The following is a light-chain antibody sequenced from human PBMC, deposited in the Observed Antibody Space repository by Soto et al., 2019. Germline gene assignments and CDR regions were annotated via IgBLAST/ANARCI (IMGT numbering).Light chain of an antibody. CDR2: DVS. CDR3: SSYTSSSTFV. J-gene: IGLJ1*01. V-gene: IGLV2-14*01. CDR1: SSDVGGYNY. Sequence: QSVLTQPASVPGSPGQSITISCTGTSSDVGGYNYVSWYQQHPGKAPKLMIYDVSNRPSGVSNRFSGSKSGNTASLTISGLQAEDEAYYYCSSYTSSSTFVFGTGTKVTVL.